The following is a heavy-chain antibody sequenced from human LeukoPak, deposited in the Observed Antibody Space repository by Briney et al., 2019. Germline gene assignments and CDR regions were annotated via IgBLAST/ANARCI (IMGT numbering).Heavy chain of an antibody. V-gene: IGHV1-2*02. CDR3: ARDREALRYFDWLLAALDY. CDR2: INPNSGGT. CDR1: GYTFTGYY. D-gene: IGHD3-9*01. J-gene: IGHJ4*02. Sequence: ASVKVSCKASGYTFTGYYMHWVRQAPGQGLEWMGWINPNSGGTNYAQKFQGRVTMTRDTSISTAYMELSRLRSDDTAVYYCARDREALRYFDWLLAALDYRGQGALGTVSS.